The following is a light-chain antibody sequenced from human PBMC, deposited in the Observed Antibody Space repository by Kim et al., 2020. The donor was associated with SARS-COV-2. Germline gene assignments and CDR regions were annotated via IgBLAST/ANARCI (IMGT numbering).Light chain of an antibody. J-gene: IGLJ2*01. CDR3: ATWDDSLYAPV. V-gene: IGLV1-44*01. CDR2: SNN. Sequence: QSVLTQPPSASGAPGQRVTISCSGSSSNIGSNTINWYQHLPRTAPKLLIHSNNRRPSGVPDRFSGSKSGTSASLAINGLQSDDEADYYCATWDDSLYAPVFGGGTKLTVL. CDR1: SSNIGSNT.